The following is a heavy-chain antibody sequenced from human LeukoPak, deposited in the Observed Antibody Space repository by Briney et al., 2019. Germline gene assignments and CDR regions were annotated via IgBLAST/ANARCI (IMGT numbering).Heavy chain of an antibody. J-gene: IGHJ4*02. CDR2: ISYDGTKK. V-gene: IGHV3-30*04. Sequence: QPGRSLRLSCAASGFTFSTNAMHWVRQAPGKGLEWVAIISYDGTKKYYADSVKGRFTISRDNSKNTLYLQMNSLRAEDTAVYYCAREWSAPPDSSWFDYWGQGTLVTVSS. D-gene: IGHD6-13*01. CDR3: AREWSAPPDSSWFDY. CDR1: GFTFSTNA.